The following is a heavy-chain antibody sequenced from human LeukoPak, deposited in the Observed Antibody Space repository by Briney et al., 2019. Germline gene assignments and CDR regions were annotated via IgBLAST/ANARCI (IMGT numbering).Heavy chain of an antibody. CDR2: INWNGGST. Sequence: GGSLRLSCAASGFTFDDYGMSWVRQAPGKGLEWVSGINWNGGSTGYADSVKGRFTNSRDNAKNSLYLQMNSLRAEDTALYYCARPTLRYCTNGVCYPYYFDYWGQGTLVTVSS. V-gene: IGHV3-20*04. D-gene: IGHD2-8*01. CDR1: GFTFDDYG. J-gene: IGHJ4*02. CDR3: ARPTLRYCTNGVCYPYYFDY.